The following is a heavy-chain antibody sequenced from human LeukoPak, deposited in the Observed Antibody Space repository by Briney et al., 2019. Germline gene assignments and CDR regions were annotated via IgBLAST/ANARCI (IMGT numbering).Heavy chain of an antibody. CDR1: GGSFSGYY. Sequence: SETLSLTCAVYGGSFSGYYWSWIRQPPGKGLEWIGEINHSGSTNYNLSLKSRVTISVDTSKNQFSLKLSSVTAADTAVYYCARELRYFDWLPYYYGMDVWGQGTTVTVSS. V-gene: IGHV4-34*01. D-gene: IGHD3-9*01. J-gene: IGHJ6*02. CDR3: ARELRYFDWLPYYYGMDV. CDR2: INHSGST.